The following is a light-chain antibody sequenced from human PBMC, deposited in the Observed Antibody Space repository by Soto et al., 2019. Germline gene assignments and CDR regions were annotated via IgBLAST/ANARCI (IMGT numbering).Light chain of an antibody. Sequence: DIQMTQAPSTLSASGGDRVTITCRASQTIDSWLAWYQQRPGKPPNLLIYKASTLASGVPSRFSGSGSGTEFTLTINSLQPDDFATYYCQQYHIYSGTFGQGTTVEIK. V-gene: IGKV1-5*03. J-gene: IGKJ1*01. CDR3: QQYHIYSGT. CDR2: KAS. CDR1: QTIDSW.